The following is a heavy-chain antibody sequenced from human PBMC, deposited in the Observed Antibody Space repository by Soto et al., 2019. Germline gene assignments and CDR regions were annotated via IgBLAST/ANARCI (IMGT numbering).Heavy chain of an antibody. J-gene: IGHJ4*02. V-gene: IGHV3-23*01. Sequence: EVQLLESGGGLVQPRGSLRLSCAASGSTFSNYAMSSVRQAPGKGLEWVSTISGGGGTTYYADSVKARFSISRDNTKNARYLQMNSLSDEATAVYYCAQSPVNNLYYFDSWGQGTLVTVSS. CDR3: AQSPVNNLYYFDS. CDR1: GSTFSNYA. CDR2: ISGGGGTT.